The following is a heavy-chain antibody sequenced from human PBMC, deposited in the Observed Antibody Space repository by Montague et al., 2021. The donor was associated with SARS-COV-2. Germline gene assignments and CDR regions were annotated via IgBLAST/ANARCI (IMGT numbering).Heavy chain of an antibody. Sequence: SLRLSCAASGLTVSSTYVGWVRQAPGKGLEWVAVITSSSTTYYAEFAKGRFTISRHNSNNIVSLQMSSLRLEDTAVYYCARISTWGQGTLVTVSS. J-gene: IGHJ4*02. CDR1: GLTVSSTY. CDR2: ITSSSTT. V-gene: IGHV3-53*04. CDR3: ARIST.